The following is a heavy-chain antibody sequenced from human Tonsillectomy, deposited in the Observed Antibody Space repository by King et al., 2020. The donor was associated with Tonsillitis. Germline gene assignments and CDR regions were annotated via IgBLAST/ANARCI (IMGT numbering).Heavy chain of an antibody. V-gene: IGHV1-8*01. J-gene: IGHJ4*02. CDR2: MNPNSGNT. CDR3: ARPLSSSHPWAFEY. Sequence: VQLVESGAEVKKPGASVKVSCKASGYTFTSYDINWVRQATGQGLEWMGWMNPNSGNTGYAQKFQGRVTMTRDTSISTAYMELSSLSSEDTAVYYCARPLSSSHPWAFEYWGQGTLVTVSS. D-gene: IGHD6-13*01. CDR1: GYTFTSYD.